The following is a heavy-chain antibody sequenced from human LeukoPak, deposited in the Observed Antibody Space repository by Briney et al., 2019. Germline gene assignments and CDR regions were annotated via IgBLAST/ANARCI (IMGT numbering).Heavy chain of an antibody. J-gene: IGHJ5*02. D-gene: IGHD3-10*01. CDR1: GYTFTSYD. CDR3: ARDSGTTGEVKFDP. Sequence: ASVKVSCKASGYTFTSYDINWVRQATGQGLEWMGWMNPNSGNTGYAQKFQGRVTITRNTSIGTAYMELSSLRSEDTAVYYCARDSGTTGEVKFDPWGQGTLVTVSS. V-gene: IGHV1-8*03. CDR2: MNPNSGNT.